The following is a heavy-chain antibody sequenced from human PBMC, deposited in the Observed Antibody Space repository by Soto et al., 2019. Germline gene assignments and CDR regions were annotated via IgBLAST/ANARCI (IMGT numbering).Heavy chain of an antibody. J-gene: IGHJ4*02. CDR2: INAGNGNT. CDR1: GYTFTSYA. V-gene: IGHV1-3*01. D-gene: IGHD6-6*01. CDR3: ARGIEYSSSAFDY. Sequence: SAKVSFKASGYTFTSYAMHWVRQGPGQRLEWMGWINAGNGNTKYSQKFQGRVTITRDTSASTAYMELSSLRSEDTAVYYCARGIEYSSSAFDYWGQGTLVTVSS.